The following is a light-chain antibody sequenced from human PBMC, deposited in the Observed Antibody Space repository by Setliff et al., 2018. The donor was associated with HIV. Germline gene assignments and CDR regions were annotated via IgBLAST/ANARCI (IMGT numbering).Light chain of an antibody. Sequence: QSVLTQPASVSGSPGQSITISCTGTSRDVGGGQNYVSWYQQYPGQAPKLMIYEISKRPSGVPDRFSGSKSGNTASLTVSGLQAEDEADYYCSSYACSNNVFGTGTKVTVL. CDR3: SSYACSNNV. J-gene: IGLJ1*01. CDR1: SRDVGGGQNY. CDR2: EIS. V-gene: IGLV2-8*01.